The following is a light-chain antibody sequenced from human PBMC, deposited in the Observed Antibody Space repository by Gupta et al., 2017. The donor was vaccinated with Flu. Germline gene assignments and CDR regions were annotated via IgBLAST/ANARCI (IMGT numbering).Light chain of an antibody. V-gene: IGLV1-40*01. CDR1: SANIGAGYD. Sequence: QSVLTQPPSVSGVPGQRVTIACTGGSANIGAGYDVQWYQQLPGTAPKLLIYANNDRPSGVPDRFSGSKSDISASLAITGLQSGDEADYYCQSYDSSLSAYVFGTGTKVTVL. J-gene: IGLJ1*01. CDR2: ANN. CDR3: QSYDSSLSAYV.